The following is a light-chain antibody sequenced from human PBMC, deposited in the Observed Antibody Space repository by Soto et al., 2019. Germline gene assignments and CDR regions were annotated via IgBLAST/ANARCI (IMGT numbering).Light chain of an antibody. V-gene: IGLV2-14*03. CDR1: SSDVGGYNY. Sequence: QSVLTQPASVSGSPGQSITISCTGTSSDVGGYNYVSWYQQHPGKAPKLMIYDVSNRPSGVSNRFSGSKSGNTASLTISGLQAEDEADYYCSSYTSRFTLIFGGGTKLTVL. J-gene: IGLJ2*01. CDR3: SSYTSRFTLI. CDR2: DVS.